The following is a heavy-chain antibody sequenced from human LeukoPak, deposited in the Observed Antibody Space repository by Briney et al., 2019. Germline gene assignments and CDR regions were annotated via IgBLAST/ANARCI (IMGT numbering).Heavy chain of an antibody. D-gene: IGHD1-26*01. CDR1: GFTFSSIY. CDR2: IYSGGDT. Sequence: GGSLRLSCAASGFTFSSIYMSWVRQVPGKGLEWVSVIYSGGDTYYTDSVKGLFTISRGNSKNTLYLQMNSLRAQDTAVYYCAKAGTRGQHGDFDYWGQGTLVTVSS. V-gene: IGHV3-53*01. CDR3: AKAGTRGQHGDFDY. J-gene: IGHJ4*02.